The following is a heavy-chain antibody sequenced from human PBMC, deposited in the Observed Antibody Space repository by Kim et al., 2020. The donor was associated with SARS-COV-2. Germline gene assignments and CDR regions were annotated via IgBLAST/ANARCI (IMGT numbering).Heavy chain of an antibody. V-gene: IGHV6-1*01. Sequence: SQTLSLTCAISGDSVSSNSAAWNWIRQSPSRGLEWLGRTYYRSKWYNDYAVSVKSRITINPDTSKNQFSLQLNSVTPEDTAVYYCARDPCSSSWYGYYYYYGMEVWGQGTTVTVSS. CDR1: GDSVSSNSAA. CDR2: TYYRSKWYN. J-gene: IGHJ6*02. CDR3: ARDPCSSSWYGYYYYYGMEV. D-gene: IGHD6-13*01.